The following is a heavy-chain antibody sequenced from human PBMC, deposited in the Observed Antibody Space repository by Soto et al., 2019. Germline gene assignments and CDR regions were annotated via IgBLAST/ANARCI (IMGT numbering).Heavy chain of an antibody. CDR2: IYHIGTT. CDR1: GDSVNSGSYY. J-gene: IGHJ5*02. V-gene: IGHV4-61*01. CDR3: ARESIVGATRFDP. D-gene: IGHD1-26*01. Sequence: SETLSLTCTVSGDSVNSGSYYWTWIRQAPGKGLEWLGYIYHIGTTRYNPSLKSRATISLDTSKSQFSLRLTSVTAADTAVYFCARESIVGATRFDPWGHGALVTVSS.